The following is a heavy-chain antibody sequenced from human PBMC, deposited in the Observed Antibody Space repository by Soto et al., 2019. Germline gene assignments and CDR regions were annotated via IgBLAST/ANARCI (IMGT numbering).Heavy chain of an antibody. J-gene: IGHJ6*02. Sequence: EVQLLESGGGLVQPGGSPRLSCAASGFTFSNYSMRWVRQAPGKGLEWVSTITGSGSHAYYADSVKGRFTISNDISKSTLFLHMNSLSAEDTAVYYCAKDGSGRWAMDAWGQGTTVTVSS. V-gene: IGHV3-23*01. CDR1: GFTFSNYS. CDR2: ITGSGSHA. CDR3: AKDGSGRWAMDA. D-gene: IGHD3-10*01.